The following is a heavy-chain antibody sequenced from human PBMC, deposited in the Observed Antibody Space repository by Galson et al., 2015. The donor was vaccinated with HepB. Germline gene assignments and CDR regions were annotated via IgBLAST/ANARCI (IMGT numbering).Heavy chain of an antibody. CDR3: ASLDIFGIVIEY. Sequence: SLRLSCAASGFTFSGYAMHWVRQAPGKGLEWVSSISASGGSTDYAEFVKGRFTISRDNAKNSLYLQMNSLRAEDTAVYYCASLDIFGIVIEYWGQGTLVTVSS. CDR1: GFTFSGYA. J-gene: IGHJ4*02. D-gene: IGHD3-3*02. CDR2: ISASGGST. V-gene: IGHV3-23*01.